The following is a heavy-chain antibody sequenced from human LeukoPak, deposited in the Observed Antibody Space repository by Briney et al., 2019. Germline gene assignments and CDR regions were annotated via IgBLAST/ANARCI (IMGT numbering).Heavy chain of an antibody. CDR1: GFTFSSYG. V-gene: IGHV3-73*01. CDR2: IRSKANNYAT. Sequence: PGGSLRLSCAASGFTFSSYGMHWVRQAPGKGLEWVGRIRSKANNYATSYDASVKGRFTISRDDSKNTTYLQMNSLKTEDTAIYYCTRRGTTMTPDDYWGQGTLVTVSS. D-gene: IGHD4-11*01. CDR3: TRRGTTMTPDDY. J-gene: IGHJ4*02.